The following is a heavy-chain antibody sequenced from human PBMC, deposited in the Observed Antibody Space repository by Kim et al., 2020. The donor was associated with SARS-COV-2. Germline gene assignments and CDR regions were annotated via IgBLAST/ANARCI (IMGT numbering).Heavy chain of an antibody. CDR2: ISSSSSYI. D-gene: IGHD3-9*01. J-gene: IGHJ4*02. CDR3: ARVGTVLRYFDWLSSSIDV. Sequence: GGSLRLSCAASGFTFSSYSMNWVRQAPGKGLEWVSSISSSSSYIYYADSVKGRFTISRDNAKNSLYLQMNSLRAEDTAVYYCARVGTVLRYFDWLSSSIDVWGQGTLVTVSS. CDR1: GFTFSSYS. V-gene: IGHV3-21*04.